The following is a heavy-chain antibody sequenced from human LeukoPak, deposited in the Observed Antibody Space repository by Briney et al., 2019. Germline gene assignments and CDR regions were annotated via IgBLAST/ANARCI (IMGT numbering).Heavy chain of an antibody. Sequence: SETLSLTCTVSGGSISSGSYYWSWIRQPAGKGLEWIGRIYSSGSTNYNPSLKSRVTISVDTSKNQFSLKLSSVTAADTAVYYCARGGISGFDPWGQGILVTVSS. CDR3: ARGGISGFDP. CDR2: IYSSGST. V-gene: IGHV4-61*02. CDR1: GGSISSGSYY. J-gene: IGHJ5*02. D-gene: IGHD6-25*01.